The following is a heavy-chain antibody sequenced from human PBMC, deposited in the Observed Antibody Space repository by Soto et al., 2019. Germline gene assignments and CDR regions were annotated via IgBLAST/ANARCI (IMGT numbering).Heavy chain of an antibody. V-gene: IGHV1-69*13. Sequence: ASVKVSCKASGGTFSSYAISWVRQAPGQGLEWMGGIIPIFGTANYAQKFQGRVTITADESTSTAYMELSSLRSEDTAVYYCASIDCSSTSCYAPLYYYGMDVWGQGTTVTVSS. J-gene: IGHJ6*02. CDR1: GGTFSSYA. CDR3: ASIDCSSTSCYAPLYYYGMDV. CDR2: IIPIFGTA. D-gene: IGHD2-2*01.